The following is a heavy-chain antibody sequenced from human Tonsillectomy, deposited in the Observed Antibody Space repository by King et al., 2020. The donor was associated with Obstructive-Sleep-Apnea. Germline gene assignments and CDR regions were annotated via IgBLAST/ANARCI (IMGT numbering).Heavy chain of an antibody. J-gene: IGHJ4*02. CDR3: AGHRGVEDSGGYGDYFDY. V-gene: IGHV4-59*08. Sequence: QLQLQESGPGLVKPSETLSVTCTVSADSIRNYYWSWIRQPPGKGLEWIGYMYYSGNTNYNPSLKSRVTISVDTSKIQFSLRLSSVTAADTAVYYCAGHRGVEDSGGYGDYFDYWGQGTLVTVSS. CDR2: MYYSGNT. D-gene: IGHD5-12*01. CDR1: ADSIRNYY.